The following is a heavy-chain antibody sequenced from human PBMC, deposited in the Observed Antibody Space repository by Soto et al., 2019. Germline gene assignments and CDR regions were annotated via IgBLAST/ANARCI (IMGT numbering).Heavy chain of an antibody. V-gene: IGHV1-3*01. CDR1: GYTFTSYT. D-gene: IGHD2-8*01. CDR2: INADNGNT. CDR3: ARIQYKYAGDYFDY. J-gene: IGHJ4*02. Sequence: QVQLVQSGAEVKKPGASVKVSCKSSGYTFTSYTMHWLRQAPGQGFEWMGRINADNGNTEYSQKFQGRVSITRDTSATTAYMEVTSLRSEDTAVYYCARIQYKYAGDYFDYWGQGTLVTVSS.